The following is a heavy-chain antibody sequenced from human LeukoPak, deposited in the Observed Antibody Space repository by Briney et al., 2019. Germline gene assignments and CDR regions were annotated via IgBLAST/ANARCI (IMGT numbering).Heavy chain of an antibody. D-gene: IGHD6-13*01. Sequence: SETLSLTCTVSGGSISSSSYYWGWIRQPPGKGLEWIGSIYYSGSTYCNPSLKSRVTISVDTSKNQFSLKLSSVTAADTAVYYCARDKDSSSVWGQGTMVTVSS. CDR2: IYYSGST. CDR3: ARDKDSSSV. J-gene: IGHJ3*01. V-gene: IGHV4-39*07. CDR1: GGSISSSSYY.